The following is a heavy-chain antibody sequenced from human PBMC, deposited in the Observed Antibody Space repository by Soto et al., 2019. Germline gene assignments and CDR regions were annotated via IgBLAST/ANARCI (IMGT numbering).Heavy chain of an antibody. J-gene: IGHJ4*02. CDR2: INAGNGNT. Sequence: RASVKVSCKASGYTFTSYAMHWVRQAPGQRLEWMGWINAGNGNTKYSQKFQGRVTITRDTSASTAYMELSSLRSEDTAVYYCARDLGFSLPAARNYFDYWGQGTLVTVS. D-gene: IGHD2-2*01. CDR1: GYTFTSYA. V-gene: IGHV1-3*01. CDR3: ARDLGFSLPAARNYFDY.